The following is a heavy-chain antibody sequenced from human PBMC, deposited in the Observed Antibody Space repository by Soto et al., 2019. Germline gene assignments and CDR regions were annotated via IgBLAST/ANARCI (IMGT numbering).Heavy chain of an antibody. CDR3: AERREGGYYIFEH. V-gene: IGHV3-23*01. CDR1: GFTFSSFA. Sequence: PGWSLRLSCAASGFTFSSFAMSLVRQAPGKGLEWVSCISGSGEITYYADSVKGRLSISRDNSKNTLYLQMTSLRPQTTAVYYCAERREGGYYIFEHWGKGTQVTVSS. J-gene: IGHJ4*02. CDR2: ISGSGEIT. D-gene: IGHD3-10*01.